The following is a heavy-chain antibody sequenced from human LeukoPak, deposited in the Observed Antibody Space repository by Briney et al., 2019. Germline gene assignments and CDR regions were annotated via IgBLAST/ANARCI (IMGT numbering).Heavy chain of an antibody. CDR2: IKHDGSER. J-gene: IGHJ4*02. V-gene: IGHV3-7*01. CDR1: GVTFSDFW. CDR3: ARLHVDALGFVERLPEAGHLDY. D-gene: IGHD3-3*01. Sequence: GGSLRLSCATSGVTFSDFWMTWVRQAPGKGLEWVANIKHDGSERYYVDSVKGRFTISRDNAKTSLYLQMNNLRVEDTAVYYCARLHVDALGFVERLPEAGHLDYWGQGTLVTVSS.